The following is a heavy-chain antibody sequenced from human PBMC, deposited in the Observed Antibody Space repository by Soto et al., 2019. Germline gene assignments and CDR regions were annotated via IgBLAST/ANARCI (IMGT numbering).Heavy chain of an antibody. Sequence: EVQLVESGGGLVQPGGSLRLSCAASGFTFSSHAMHWVRQAPGQGLEFVASIITNGDRTNYANSLTGRFSVSRDNSKNTMYLQMGSLITKDMAIYYCASDGVSDFSDSWYFDLWGRGTLVTVSS. CDR3: ASDGVSDFSDSWYFDL. V-gene: IGHV3-64*01. CDR1: GFTFSSHA. CDR2: IITNGDRT. J-gene: IGHJ2*01. D-gene: IGHD2-21*02.